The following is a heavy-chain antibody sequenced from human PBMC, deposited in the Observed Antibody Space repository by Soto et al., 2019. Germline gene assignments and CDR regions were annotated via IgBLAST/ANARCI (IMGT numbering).Heavy chain of an antibody. Sequence: QVQLVESGGGVVQPGRSLRLSCAASGFTFSSYGMHWVRQAPGKGLEWVAVISYDGSNKYYADSVKGRFTISRDNSKNTLYLQMNSLRAEDTAVYYCAKGRYCSSPSCQMGWGMDVWGQGTTVTVSS. D-gene: IGHD2-2*01. J-gene: IGHJ6*02. CDR3: AKGRYCSSPSCQMGWGMDV. V-gene: IGHV3-30*18. CDR2: ISYDGSNK. CDR1: GFTFSSYG.